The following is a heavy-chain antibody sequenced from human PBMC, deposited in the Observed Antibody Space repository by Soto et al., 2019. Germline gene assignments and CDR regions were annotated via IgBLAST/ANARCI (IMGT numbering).Heavy chain of an antibody. J-gene: IGHJ6*02. Sequence: QVQLVESGGGVVQPGRSLRLSCAVSGFTFSTYGMHWVRQPPGKGLEWVALISYDGSHKYYAESLKGRFAISRDNSRNTLYLQMNSLRAEDTAVYYCAKDRAGYSRGMDVWGQGTTVTVSS. CDR2: ISYDGSHK. CDR3: AKDRAGYSRGMDV. V-gene: IGHV3-30*18. D-gene: IGHD5-12*01. CDR1: GFTFSTYG.